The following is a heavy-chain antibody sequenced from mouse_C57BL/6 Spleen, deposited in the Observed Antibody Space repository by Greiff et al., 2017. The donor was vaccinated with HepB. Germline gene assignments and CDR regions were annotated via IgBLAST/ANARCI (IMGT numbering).Heavy chain of an antibody. D-gene: IGHD1-1*01. V-gene: IGHV5-4*03. Sequence: EVKLVESGGGLVKPGGSLKLSCAASGFTFSSYAMSWVRQTPEKRLEWVATISDGGSYTNYPDNVKGRFTISRDNAKNNLYLQMSHLKSEDTAMYYCASDAYYFGSSQPFDYWGQGTTLTVSS. J-gene: IGHJ2*01. CDR1: GFTFSSYA. CDR2: ISDGGSYT. CDR3: ASDAYYFGSSQPFDY.